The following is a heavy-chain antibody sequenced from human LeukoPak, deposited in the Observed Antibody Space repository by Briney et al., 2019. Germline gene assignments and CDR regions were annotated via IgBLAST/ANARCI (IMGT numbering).Heavy chain of an antibody. D-gene: IGHD3-10*01. CDR1: GGTFSSYA. V-gene: IGHV1-18*01. CDR3: ARVGYYGSGSYYTISRGSDAFDI. J-gene: IGHJ3*02. CDR2: ISAYNGNT. Sequence: ASVKVSCKASGGTFSSYAISWVRQAPGQGLEWMGWISAYNGNTNYAQKLQGRVTMTTDTSTSTAYMELRSLRSDDTAVYYCARVGYYGSGSYYTISRGSDAFDIWGQGTMVTVSS.